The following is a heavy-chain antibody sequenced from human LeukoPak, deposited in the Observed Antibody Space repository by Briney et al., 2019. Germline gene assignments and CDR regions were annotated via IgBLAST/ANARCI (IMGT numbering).Heavy chain of an antibody. Sequence: ASVKVSCKAPGYTFTSYYLHWVRQAPGQGLEWMGIINPSGGSTTYAQKFQGRVNMTRDTSTSTVYMELSSLRSEDTAVYYCARDQGSSSWYYYYGMDVWGQGTTVTVSS. D-gene: IGHD6-13*01. CDR1: GYTFTSYY. CDR2: INPSGGST. V-gene: IGHV1-46*01. J-gene: IGHJ6*02. CDR3: ARDQGSSSWYYYYGMDV.